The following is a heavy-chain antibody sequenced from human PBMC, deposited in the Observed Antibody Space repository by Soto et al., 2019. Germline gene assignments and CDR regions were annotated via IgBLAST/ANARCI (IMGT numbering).Heavy chain of an antibody. J-gene: IGHJ6*02. CDR3: AKVGPSYYYGMDV. D-gene: IGHD1-26*01. V-gene: IGHV3-23*01. CDR2: ISGSGRTI. Sequence: PGGSLRLSCAASGLDFSSEVMCWVRQAPGKGLEWVSSISGSGRTIYHADSMRGRFAISGDNSKNSLYLQLNNLRVDDTAVYYCAKVGPSYYYGMDVWGQGTTVTVSS. CDR1: GLDFSSEV.